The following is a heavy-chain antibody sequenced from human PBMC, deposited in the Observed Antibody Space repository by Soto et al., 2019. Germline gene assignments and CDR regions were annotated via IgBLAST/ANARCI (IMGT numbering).Heavy chain of an antibody. Sequence: SDTLSLTCTVSGGSISSYYWSWIRQPPGKGLEWIGYIYYSGSTNYNPSLKSRVAISVDTSKNQFSLKLSSVTAADTAVYYCARVPPNTGRGYYGMDGWGQGTTVTLSS. CDR1: GGSISSYY. CDR2: IYYSGST. J-gene: IGHJ6*02. V-gene: IGHV4-59*01. CDR3: ARVPPNTGRGYYGMDG. D-gene: IGHD5-18*01.